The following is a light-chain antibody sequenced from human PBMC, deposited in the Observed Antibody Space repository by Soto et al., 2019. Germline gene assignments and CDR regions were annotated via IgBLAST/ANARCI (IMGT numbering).Light chain of an antibody. CDR3: SSFTSRFTFV. Sequence: QSALTQPASVSGSPGQSIAISCTGTRSDVGAYNYVSWYQQHPGKAPKHMISEVTNRPSGVSDRFSGSKSGNTASLTISGLQAEDEADYYCSSFTSRFTFVLGTGTKLTVL. J-gene: IGLJ1*01. V-gene: IGLV2-14*01. CDR2: EVT. CDR1: RSDVGAYNY.